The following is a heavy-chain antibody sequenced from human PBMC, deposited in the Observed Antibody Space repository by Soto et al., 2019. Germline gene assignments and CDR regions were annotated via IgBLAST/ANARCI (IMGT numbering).Heavy chain of an antibody. J-gene: IGHJ4*02. CDR2: ISSSSSTK. CDR1: GFTFSSYS. CDR3: ARVTGPLDY. V-gene: IGHV3-48*01. D-gene: IGHD1-20*01. Sequence: GGSLRLSCAASGFTFSSYSMNWVRQAPGKGLEWISYISSSSSTKYNADSVKGRFTISRDNAKNSLYLQMNSLRVEDTAVYYCARVTGPLDYWGQGTLVTVSS.